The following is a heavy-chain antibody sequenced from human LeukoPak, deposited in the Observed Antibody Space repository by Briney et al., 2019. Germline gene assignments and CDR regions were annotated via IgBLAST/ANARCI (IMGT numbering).Heavy chain of an antibody. V-gene: IGHV4-34*01. CDR2: INHSGST. CDR3: ARVGTDYGASVNWFDP. CDR1: GGSFSGYY. J-gene: IGHJ5*02. D-gene: IGHD4/OR15-4a*01. Sequence: PSETLSLTCAVYGGSFSGYYWSWIRQPPGKGLEWIGEINHSGSTNYNPSLKSRVTISVDTSKNQFSLKLSSVTAADTAVYYCARVGTDYGASVNWFDPWGQGTLVTVSS.